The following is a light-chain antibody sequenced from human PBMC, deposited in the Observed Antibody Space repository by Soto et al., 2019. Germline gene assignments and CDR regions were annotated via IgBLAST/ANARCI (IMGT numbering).Light chain of an antibody. CDR1: TSDVGGYIS. Sequence: QSVLTQPASVSGSPGQSVTISCTGTTSDVGGYISVSWYQQHSGKALKLMIYEVSNRPSGVSNRFSGSKSGDTASLTISGLQAEDEADYYCSSYTGSSTFEVFGSGTKVTVL. J-gene: IGLJ1*01. CDR3: SSYTGSSTFEV. CDR2: EVS. V-gene: IGLV2-14*01.